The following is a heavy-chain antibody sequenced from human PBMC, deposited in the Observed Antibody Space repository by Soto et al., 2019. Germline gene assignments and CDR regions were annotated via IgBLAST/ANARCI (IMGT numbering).Heavy chain of an antibody. CDR3: TRGAPNYYDSSGYLGYYYYGMDV. J-gene: IGHJ6*02. D-gene: IGHD3-22*01. Sequence: GGSLRLSCTASGFTFGDYAMSWFRQAPGKGLEWVGFIRSKAYGGTTEYAASVKGRFTISRDDSKSIAYLQMNSLKTEDTAVYYCTRGAPNYYDSSGYLGYYYYGMDVWGQGTTVTAP. CDR1: GFTFGDYA. V-gene: IGHV3-49*03. CDR2: IRSKAYGGTT.